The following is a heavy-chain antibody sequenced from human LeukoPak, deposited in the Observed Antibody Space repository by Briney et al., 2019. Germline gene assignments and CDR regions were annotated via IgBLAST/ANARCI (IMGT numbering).Heavy chain of an antibody. J-gene: IGHJ4*02. CDR3: ARDPGNYYDSSGFYYG. V-gene: IGHV3-23*01. Sequence: GGSLRLSCTASGFTFANYAMTWVRQAPGKGLEWVSTVSGSAGSTYYADSVKGRFTISRDNSKNTLYLQMNSLRAEDTAAYYCARDPGNYYDSSGFYYGWGQGTLVTVSS. CDR2: VSGSAGST. CDR1: GFTFANYA. D-gene: IGHD3-22*01.